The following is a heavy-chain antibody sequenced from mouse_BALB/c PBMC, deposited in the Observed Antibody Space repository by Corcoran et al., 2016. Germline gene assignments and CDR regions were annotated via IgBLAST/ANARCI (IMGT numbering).Heavy chain of an antibody. Sequence: DVQLQESGPGLVKPSQSLSLTCSVTGYSITSGYYWNWIRQFPGNKLEWMGYISYDGSNNYNPSLKNRISITRDTSKNQFFLKLNSVTTEDTATYYCATTANWYCDVWGAGTTVTVSS. CDR3: ATTANWYCDV. CDR2: ISYDGSN. J-gene: IGHJ1*01. V-gene: IGHV3-6*02. CDR1: GYSITSGYY. D-gene: IGHD1-2*01.